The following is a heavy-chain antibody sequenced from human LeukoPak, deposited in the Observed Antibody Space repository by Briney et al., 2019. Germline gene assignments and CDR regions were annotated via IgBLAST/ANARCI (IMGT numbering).Heavy chain of an antibody. D-gene: IGHD6-19*01. V-gene: IGHV3-23*01. CDR3: ATGGQWPNGHSDY. Sequence: GGSLRLSCAASGFTLSSNAMTWVRQAPGKGLEWVSAISGSGGSTYYAASVKGRFTFSSDNSKNTLYLQMNSLRAEDTAVYYCATGGQWPNGHSDYWGQGTLVTVSS. CDR1: GFTLSSNA. J-gene: IGHJ4*02. CDR2: ISGSGGST.